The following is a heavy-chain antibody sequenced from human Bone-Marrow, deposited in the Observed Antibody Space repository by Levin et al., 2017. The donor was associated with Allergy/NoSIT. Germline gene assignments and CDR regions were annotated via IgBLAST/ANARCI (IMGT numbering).Heavy chain of an antibody. D-gene: IGHD2-15*01. Sequence: GGSLRLSCAASGFTFSSYGMHWVRQAPGKGLEWVAVISYDGSNKYYADSVKGRFTISRDNSKNTLYLQMNSLRAEDTAVYYCAILGYCSGGSCWDYDYWGQGTLVTVSS. CDR1: GFTFSSYG. CDR2: ISYDGSNK. V-gene: IGHV3-30*03. CDR3: AILGYCSGGSCWDYDY. J-gene: IGHJ4*02.